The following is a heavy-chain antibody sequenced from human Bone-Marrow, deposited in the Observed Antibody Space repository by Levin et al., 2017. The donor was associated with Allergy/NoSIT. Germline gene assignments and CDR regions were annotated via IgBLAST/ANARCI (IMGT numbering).Heavy chain of an antibody. CDR1: GFSFSRYW. CDR2: INEDGRIT. V-gene: IGHV3-74*01. Sequence: GGSLRLSCAASGFSFSRYWLHWVRQAPGKGLVWVSRINEDGRITNYADSVKGRFTISRDNAKNTLYLQMNSLKVEDTALYYCTREIGGVGSYWGQGVLVTVSS. CDR3: TREIGGVGSY. D-gene: IGHD2-15*01. J-gene: IGHJ4*02.